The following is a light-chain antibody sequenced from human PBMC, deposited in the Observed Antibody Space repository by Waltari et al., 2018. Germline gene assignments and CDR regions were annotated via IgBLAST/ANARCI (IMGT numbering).Light chain of an antibody. CDR1: PSISSN. Sequence: EIVMTQSPATLSVSPGEGATLSCRASPSISSNLAWYQQRPGQAPRLLICATSTRATGVPARFRGSGSGTEFTLTISSMQSEDFAIYYCHQYNNWPPWTFGQGTKVEIK. CDR2: ATS. J-gene: IGKJ1*01. V-gene: IGKV3-15*01. CDR3: HQYNNWPPWT.